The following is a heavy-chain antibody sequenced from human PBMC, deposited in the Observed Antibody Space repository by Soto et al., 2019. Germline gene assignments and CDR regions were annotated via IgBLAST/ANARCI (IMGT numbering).Heavy chain of an antibody. CDR3: ARLGDYYQAFDY. CDR1: GGSISSYY. V-gene: IGHV4-59*08. J-gene: IGHJ4*02. Sequence: SETLSLTCTVSGGSISSYYWSWFRQPPGKGLEWIGYIYYTGTTNYYPSLKSRATISVDTSRNQFSLNLSSVTAADTAVHYCARLGDYYQAFDYWGQGTLVTVSS. D-gene: IGHD3-22*01. CDR2: IYYTGTT.